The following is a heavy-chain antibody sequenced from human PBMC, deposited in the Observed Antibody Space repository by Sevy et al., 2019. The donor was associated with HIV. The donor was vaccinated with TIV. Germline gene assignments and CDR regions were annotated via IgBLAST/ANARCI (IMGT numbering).Heavy chain of an antibody. CDR1: GFTFSNAW. D-gene: IGHD2-8*02. J-gene: IGHJ6*02. V-gene: IGHV3-15*01. CDR2: IKSKTDGGTT. CDR3: STDPIIVLLVTDGMDV. Sequence: GGSLRLSCAASGFTFSNAWMSWVRQAPGKGLEWVGRIKSKTDGGTTDYVAPVKGRFTISRDDSKNTLFLQMNSLKTVDTAVYYCSTDPIIVLLVTDGMDVWGQRTTVTVSS.